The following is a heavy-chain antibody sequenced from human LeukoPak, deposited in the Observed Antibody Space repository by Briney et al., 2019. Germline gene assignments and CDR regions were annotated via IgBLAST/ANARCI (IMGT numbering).Heavy chain of an antibody. Sequence: SVKVSXKASGGTFSSYAISWVRQAPGQGLEWMGGIIPIFGTANYVQKFQGRVTITADESTSTAYMELSSLRSEDTAVYYCARDGEMATILGNWFDPWGPGTLVTVSS. D-gene: IGHD5-24*01. CDR3: ARDGEMATILGNWFDP. CDR2: IIPIFGTA. V-gene: IGHV1-69*13. J-gene: IGHJ5*02. CDR1: GGTFSSYA.